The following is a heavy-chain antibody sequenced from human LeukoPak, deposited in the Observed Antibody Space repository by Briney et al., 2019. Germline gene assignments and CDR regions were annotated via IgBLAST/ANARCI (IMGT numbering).Heavy chain of an antibody. J-gene: IGHJ5*02. CDR2: KSKTDGGTT. Sequence: GGSLRLSCAASGFTFSNAWIKSKTDGGTTDYAAPVKGRFTISRDDSKNTLYLQMNSLKTEDTAVYYCTTEEWELSRGSRPWGQGTLVTVSS. V-gene: IGHV3-15*01. CDR1: GFTFSNAW. CDR3: TTEEWELSRGSRP. D-gene: IGHD1-26*01.